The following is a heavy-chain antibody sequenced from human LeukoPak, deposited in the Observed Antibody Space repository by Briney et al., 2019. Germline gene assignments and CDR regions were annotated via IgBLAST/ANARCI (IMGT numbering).Heavy chain of an antibody. D-gene: IGHD2-2*01. J-gene: IGHJ3*02. CDR2: IYYSGST. Sequence: SEPLSLSCTVSGGSISSGGYYWSWLRQHPGKGLEWIWYIYYSGSTNYNPSLKSRVTISVDTSKNQFSLKLSSVTAADTAVYYCARSSGGCSSTSCRGSFDIWGQGTMVTVSS. CDR3: ARSSGGCSSTSCRGSFDI. V-gene: IGHV4-61*08. CDR1: GGSISSGGYY.